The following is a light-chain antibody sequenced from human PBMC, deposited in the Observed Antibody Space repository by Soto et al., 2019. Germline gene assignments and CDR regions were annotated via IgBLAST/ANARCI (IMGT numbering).Light chain of an antibody. J-gene: IGLJ2*01. Sequence: QSVLTQPPSASGTPGQRVTISCSGSSSNIGRNTVSWYQQLPGTAPKLLIYTDNQRPSGVPDRFSGSKSGTSASLAISGLQSEDEADYYCAAWDASLNGVLFGGGTKLTVL. V-gene: IGLV1-44*01. CDR2: TDN. CDR3: AAWDASLNGVL. CDR1: SSNIGRNT.